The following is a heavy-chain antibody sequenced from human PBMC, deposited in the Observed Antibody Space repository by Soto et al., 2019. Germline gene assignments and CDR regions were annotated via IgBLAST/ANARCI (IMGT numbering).Heavy chain of an antibody. CDR2: IDPSDSYT. Sequence: GESLKISCKGSGYSFTSYWISWVRQMPGKGLEWMGRIDPSDSYTNYSPSFQGHVTISADKSISTAYLQWSSLKASDTAMYYCARPEKGFYYYYGMDVWGQGTTVTVSS. V-gene: IGHV5-10-1*01. J-gene: IGHJ6*02. CDR3: ARPEKGFYYYYGMDV. CDR1: GYSFTSYW.